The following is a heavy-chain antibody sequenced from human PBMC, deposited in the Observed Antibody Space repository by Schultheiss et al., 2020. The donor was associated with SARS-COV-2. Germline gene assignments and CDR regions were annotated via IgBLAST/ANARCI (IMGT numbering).Heavy chain of an antibody. CDR3: ARQRMAAAGTGWFDP. D-gene: IGHD6-13*01. V-gene: IGHV4-59*12. Sequence: SQTLSLTCTVSGGSISSYYWSWIRQPPGKGLEWIGYIYYSGSTNYNPSLKSRVTISVDTSKNQFSLKLSSVTAADTAVYYCARQRMAAAGTGWFDPWGQGTLVTVSS. CDR1: GGSISSYY. J-gene: IGHJ5*02. CDR2: IYYSGST.